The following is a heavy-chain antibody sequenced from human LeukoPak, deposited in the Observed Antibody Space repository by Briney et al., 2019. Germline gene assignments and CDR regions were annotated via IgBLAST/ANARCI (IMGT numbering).Heavy chain of an antibody. D-gene: IGHD5-12*01. J-gene: IGHJ4*02. CDR2: INQDGSEE. CDR3: VRDGGVSGYDLLDY. Sequence: PGGSLRLSCAASGFTFSNYWITWVRQAPGKGLEWVAHINQDGSEEHYMDSVKARFTISRDNAKNSLSLQMNSLRAEDTAVYYCVRDGGVSGYDLLDYWGRGTLVTVSS. V-gene: IGHV3-7*01. CDR1: GFTFSNYW.